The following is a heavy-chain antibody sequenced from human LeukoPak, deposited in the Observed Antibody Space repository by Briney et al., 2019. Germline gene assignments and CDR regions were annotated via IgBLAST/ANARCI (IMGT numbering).Heavy chain of an antibody. Sequence: PSETLSLTCTVSGASISSYFWSWIRQPPGKGLEWIGYISYTGDTNYNPSLKSRVTISVGSSKNQFSLNLSSVTTADTAVYYCARDHGSSIYYYYMDVWGKGTTVTVSS. V-gene: IGHV4-59*01. CDR1: GASISSYF. CDR3: ARDHGSSIYYYYMDV. J-gene: IGHJ6*03. CDR2: ISYTGDT. D-gene: IGHD6-6*01.